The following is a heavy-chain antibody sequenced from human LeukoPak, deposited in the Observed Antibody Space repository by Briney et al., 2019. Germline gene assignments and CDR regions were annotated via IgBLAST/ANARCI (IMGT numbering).Heavy chain of an antibody. J-gene: IGHJ5*01. CDR1: GYTFTGYY. Sequence: ASVTVSCKASGYTFTGYYMPWVRQAPGQGLEWMGWINPNSGGTSYAQKFQGRVTMTRDTSISTVYMDLNRLRSDDTAVNYCAILRSDSSGSWGQGTLVTVSP. V-gene: IGHV1-2*02. CDR3: AILRSDSSGS. CDR2: INPNSGGT. D-gene: IGHD3-22*01.